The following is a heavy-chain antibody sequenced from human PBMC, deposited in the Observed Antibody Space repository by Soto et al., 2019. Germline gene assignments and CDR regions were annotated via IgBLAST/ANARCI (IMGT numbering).Heavy chain of an antibody. CDR1: GYTFTRYD. V-gene: IGHV1-8*01. D-gene: IGHD6-19*01. CDR3: ARGIAVADTYYYMDV. CDR2: MNPNSGNT. Sequence: ASVKVSCKASGYTFTRYDINWVRQATGQGLEWMGWMNPNSGNTGYAQKFQGRVTMTRNTSISTAYMELSSLRSEDTAVYYCARGIAVADTYYYMDVWGKGTTVTVSS. J-gene: IGHJ6*03.